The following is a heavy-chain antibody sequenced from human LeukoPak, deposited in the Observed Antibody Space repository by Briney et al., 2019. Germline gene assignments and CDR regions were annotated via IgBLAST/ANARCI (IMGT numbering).Heavy chain of an antibody. CDR1: GFTFSSYA. V-gene: IGHV3-30*14. D-gene: IGHD3-22*01. J-gene: IGHJ6*03. CDR3: ARVREPTSSGPRYSYMGV. Sequence: GGSLRLSCAASGFTFSSYAMHWVRQAPGKGLGWVAVISYDGSNKYYADSVKGRFTISRDTSKNTLYLHMNSLRREDTAVYFCARVREPTSSGPRYSYMGVWGKGTTVTVSS. CDR2: ISYDGSNK.